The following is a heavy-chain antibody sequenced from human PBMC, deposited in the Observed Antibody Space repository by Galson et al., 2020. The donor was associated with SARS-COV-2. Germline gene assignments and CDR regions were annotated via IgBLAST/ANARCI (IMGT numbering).Heavy chain of an antibody. Sequence: ASETLSLTCTVSGGSISSYYWSWIRQPAGKGLEWIGRIYTSGSTNYNPSLKSRVTMSVDTSKNQFSLKLSSVTAADTAVYYCARVLYGSGSYYYYGMDVWGQGTTVTVSS. CDR3: ARVLYGSGSYYYYGMDV. CDR1: GGSISSYY. D-gene: IGHD3-10*01. V-gene: IGHV4-4*07. J-gene: IGHJ6*02. CDR2: IYTSGST.